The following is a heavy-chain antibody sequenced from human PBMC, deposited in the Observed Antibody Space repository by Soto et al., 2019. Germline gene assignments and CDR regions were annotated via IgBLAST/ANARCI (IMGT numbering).Heavy chain of an antibody. CDR1: GFTFSSYG. Sequence: HPGGSLRLSCAASGFTFSSYGMHRVRQAPGKGLEWVAVISYDGSNKYYADSVKGRFTISRDNSKNTLYLQMNSLRAEDTAVYYCAKEGRYYGSGSSNWFDPWGQGTLVTVSS. CDR2: ISYDGSNK. V-gene: IGHV3-30*18. CDR3: AKEGRYYGSGSSNWFDP. J-gene: IGHJ5*02. D-gene: IGHD3-10*01.